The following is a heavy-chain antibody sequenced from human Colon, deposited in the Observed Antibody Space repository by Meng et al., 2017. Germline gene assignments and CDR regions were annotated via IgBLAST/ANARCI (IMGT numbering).Heavy chain of an antibody. V-gene: IGHV3-66*02. D-gene: IGHD5-24*01. Sequence: GGSLRLSCAASGFTVSSNYMSWVRQAPGKGLEWVSVIYSGGSTYYADSVKGRFTISRDNSKNTLYLQMNSLRAEDTAVYYCARAALEMATLSAFDIWGQGKRV. CDR2: IYSGGST. CDR1: GFTVSSNY. J-gene: IGHJ3*02. CDR3: ARAALEMATLSAFDI.